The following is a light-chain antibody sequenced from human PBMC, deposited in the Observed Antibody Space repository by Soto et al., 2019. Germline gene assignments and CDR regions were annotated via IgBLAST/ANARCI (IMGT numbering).Light chain of an antibody. J-gene: IGLJ2*01. CDR1: SSDVCGYNY. CDR3: SSYTSSSTLV. V-gene: IGLV2-14*01. Sequence: QSALTQPASLSGSPGQSITISCTGTSSDVCGYNYVSWYQQHPGKAPKLMIYDVTNRPSGVSNRFSGSKSGNTASLTISGLQADDEADYYCSSYTSSSTLVFGGGTKLTVL. CDR2: DVT.